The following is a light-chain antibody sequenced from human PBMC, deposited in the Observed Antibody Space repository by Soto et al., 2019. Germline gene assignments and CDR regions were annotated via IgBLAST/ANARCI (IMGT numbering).Light chain of an antibody. CDR1: QTISSW. V-gene: IGKV1-5*03. Sequence: IQVAKSPSHMSRSLGDRATLTCRASQTISSWLAWYQQKPGEAPKLLIYKASTLKSGVPSRFSGSGSGTEFTLTISSLQPDDFATYYCQHYNSYSEAFGQGTKVDIK. CDR2: KAS. J-gene: IGKJ1*01. CDR3: QHYNSYSEA.